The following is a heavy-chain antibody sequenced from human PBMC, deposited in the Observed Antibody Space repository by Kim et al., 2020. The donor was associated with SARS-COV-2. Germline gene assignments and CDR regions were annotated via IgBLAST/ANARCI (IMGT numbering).Heavy chain of an antibody. J-gene: IGHJ5*02. CDR2: IKQDGSEK. D-gene: IGHD6-13*01. V-gene: IGHV3-7*01. Sequence: GGSLRLSCAASGFTFSSYWMSWVRQAPGKGLEWVANIKQDGSEKYYVDSVKGRFTISRDNAKNSLYLQMNSLRAEDTAVYYCARDRSSSYPNWFDPWGQGTLVTVSS. CDR3: ARDRSSSYPNWFDP. CDR1: GFTFSSYW.